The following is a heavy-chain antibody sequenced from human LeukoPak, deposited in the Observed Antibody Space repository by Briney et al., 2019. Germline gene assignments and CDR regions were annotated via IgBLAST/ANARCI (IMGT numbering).Heavy chain of an antibody. CDR1: GFTFSSYW. CDR3: ARSLYGLYYYDMDV. V-gene: IGHV2-70*11. CDR2: IDWDDDK. J-gene: IGHJ6*02. D-gene: IGHD3-10*01. Sequence: LRLSCAASGFTFSSYWMSWVRQPPGKALEWLARIDWDDDKYYSTSLKTRLTISKDTSKNQVVLTMTNMDPVDTATYYCARSLYGLYYYDMDVWGQGTTVTVSS.